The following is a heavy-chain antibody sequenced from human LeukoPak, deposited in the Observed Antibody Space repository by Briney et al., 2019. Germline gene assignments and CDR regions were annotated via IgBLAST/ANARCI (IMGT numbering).Heavy chain of an antibody. CDR1: CYTFTSYG. D-gene: IGHD3-3*01. Sequence: ASVKVSCKASCYTFTSYGISWVRQAPGQGLEWMGWISAYNGNTNYAQKLQGRVTMTTDTSTSTAYMELRSLRSDDTAVYDCATQAELRFFEWLYFDYWGQGTLVTVSS. J-gene: IGHJ4*02. CDR2: ISAYNGNT. CDR3: ATQAELRFFEWLYFDY. V-gene: IGHV1-18*01.